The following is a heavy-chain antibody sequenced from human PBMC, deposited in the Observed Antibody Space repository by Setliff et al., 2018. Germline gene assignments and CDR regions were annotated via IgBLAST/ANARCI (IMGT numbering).Heavy chain of an antibody. CDR1: GASISSGTYY. CDR3: ARGRNVAARLFDS. Sequence: PSETLSLTCTVSGASISSGTYYWAWIRQPPGKGLEWIGRIHYSRSTNYNPSLKSRVIISVDTSKNQFSLNLSSATATDTAVYFCARGRNVAARLFDSWGQGTLVTVSP. V-gene: IGHV4-39*07. CDR2: IHYSRST. J-gene: IGHJ4*02. D-gene: IGHD6-6*01.